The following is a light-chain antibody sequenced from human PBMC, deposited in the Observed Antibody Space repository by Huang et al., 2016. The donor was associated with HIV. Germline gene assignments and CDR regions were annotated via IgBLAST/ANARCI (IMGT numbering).Light chain of an antibody. CDR2: GSS. CDR3: QQLKSYPLT. CDR1: QAIGNS. Sequence: IHLTQSPSSLSAFVGDRVTVTCRASQAIGNSLAWYQQGLGKAPKLLIYGSSTLQPGVAPRFSGNGSETDFTLTIASLLPGDFATYFCQQLKSYPLTFGGGT. J-gene: IGKJ4*01. V-gene: IGKV1-9*01.